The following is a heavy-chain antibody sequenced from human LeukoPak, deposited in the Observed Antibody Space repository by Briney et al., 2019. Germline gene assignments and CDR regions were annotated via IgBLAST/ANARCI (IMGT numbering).Heavy chain of an antibody. D-gene: IGHD6-13*01. CDR1: GFTFSSYD. Sequence: PGGSLRLSCAASGFTFSSYDMHWVRQAPGKGLEWVAVMWYDGSNKYYADPVKGRFTIARDNSKNTLYLQMNSLRAEDTAVYYCARDGSSWLDYWGQGTLVTVSS. CDR2: MWYDGSNK. J-gene: IGHJ4*02. V-gene: IGHV3-33*01. CDR3: ARDGSSWLDY.